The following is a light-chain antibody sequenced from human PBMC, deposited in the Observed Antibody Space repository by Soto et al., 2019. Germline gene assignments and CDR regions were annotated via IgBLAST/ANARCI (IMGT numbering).Light chain of an antibody. CDR2: GAS. CDR1: QSVSSN. J-gene: IGKJ1*01. Sequence: EIGMTQSPAPLSVSPGERSTLSCRASQSVSSNLAWYQQKPGQAPRLLIYGASTRATGIPARFSGSGSGTEFTLTISSLQSEDFAVYYCQQYNNWPPAFGQGTKVDI. V-gene: IGKV3-15*01. CDR3: QQYNNWPPA.